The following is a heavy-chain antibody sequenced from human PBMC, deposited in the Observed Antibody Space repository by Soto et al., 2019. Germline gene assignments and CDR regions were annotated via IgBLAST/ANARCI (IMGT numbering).Heavy chain of an antibody. Sequence: EVQLVESGGGLVKPGGPLRLSCAASGFTFSSYSMNWVRQAPGKGLEWVSSISSSGSHIYYADSVKGRFTISRDNAKNSLYLQMNSLRAEDTAVYYCASSRWDWGTTTVPPFDYWGQGTLVTVSS. CDR2: ISSSGSHI. J-gene: IGHJ4*02. D-gene: IGHD1-26*01. CDR3: ASSRWDWGTTTVPPFDY. V-gene: IGHV3-21*01. CDR1: GFTFSSYS.